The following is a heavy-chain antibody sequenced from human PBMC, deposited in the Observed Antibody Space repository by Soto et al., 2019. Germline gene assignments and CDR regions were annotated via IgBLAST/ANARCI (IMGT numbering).Heavy chain of an antibody. V-gene: IGHV3-7*04. D-gene: IGHD4-4*01. CDR2: INQDGSEK. Sequence: EVQLVESGGGLVQPGGSLRLSCAASGFTFNRYWMKWVRQAPGRGLEWMGNINQDGSEKHYVDSVKGRFTISRDNAKDSVYLQMNSLKAEDTAIYYCARGGYDYSNPFDYWGQGTLVTVSS. J-gene: IGHJ4*02. CDR3: ARGGYDYSNPFDY. CDR1: GFTFNRYW.